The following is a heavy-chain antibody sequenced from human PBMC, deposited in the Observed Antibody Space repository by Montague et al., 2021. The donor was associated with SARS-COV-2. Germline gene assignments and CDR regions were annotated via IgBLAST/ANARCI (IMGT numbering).Heavy chain of an antibody. CDR3: ARDPWRITIFGVVTRYGMDV. D-gene: IGHD3-3*01. CDR1: GGSVSSGSYY. Sequence: SETLSLTCIVSGGSVSSGSYYWSWIRQPLGKGLEWIGYIYYSGSTXYNPSLKSRVTISVDTSKNQFSLKLSSVTAADTAVYYCARDPWRITIFGVVTRYGMDVWGQGTTVTVSS. CDR2: IYYSGST. V-gene: IGHV4-61*01. J-gene: IGHJ6*02.